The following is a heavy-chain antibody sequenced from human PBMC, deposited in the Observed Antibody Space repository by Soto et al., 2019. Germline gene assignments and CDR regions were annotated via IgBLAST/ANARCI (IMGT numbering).Heavy chain of an antibody. CDR1: GFTFSSYW. D-gene: IGHD3-3*01. V-gene: IGHV3-74*01. J-gene: IGHJ4*02. CDR2: LNSDGSDT. CDR3: ARDGHDSVDLHY. Sequence: PGGSLRLSCAASGFTFSSYWMHWVRQAPGKGLLWVSRLNSDGSDTSYADSVKGRFTISRDNAKNTLYLQMNSLRAEDTAVYYCARDGHDSVDLHYWRQGTLVTVSS.